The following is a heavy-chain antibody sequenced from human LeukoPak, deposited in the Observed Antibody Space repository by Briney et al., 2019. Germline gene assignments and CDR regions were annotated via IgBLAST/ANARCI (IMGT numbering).Heavy chain of an antibody. CDR2: ITSSSTYV. V-gene: IGHV3-21*01. D-gene: IGHD5-24*01. Sequence: GGSLRLSCEASEFTFSNYNMNWVRQAPGQRLEWVSSITSSSTYVFYADSVKGRFTISRDNAQNSLYLQMNSLRAEDTAVYYCARDVEMATITLFGAFDIWGQGTMVTVSS. J-gene: IGHJ3*02. CDR3: ARDVEMATITLFGAFDI. CDR1: EFTFSNYN.